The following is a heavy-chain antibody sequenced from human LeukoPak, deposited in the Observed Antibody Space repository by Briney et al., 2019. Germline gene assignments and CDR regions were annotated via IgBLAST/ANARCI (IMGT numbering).Heavy chain of an antibody. Sequence: PSETLSLTCTVSGDSIRTYYWSWIRQPPGKGLEWIGSIYYSGSTYYNPSLKSRVTLSVDTSKNQFSLKLSSVTAADTAVYYCASTYYDSSGVLFDYWGQGTLVTVSS. CDR1: GDSIRTYY. V-gene: IGHV4-59*08. J-gene: IGHJ4*02. D-gene: IGHD3-22*01. CDR2: IYYSGST. CDR3: ASTYYDSSGVLFDY.